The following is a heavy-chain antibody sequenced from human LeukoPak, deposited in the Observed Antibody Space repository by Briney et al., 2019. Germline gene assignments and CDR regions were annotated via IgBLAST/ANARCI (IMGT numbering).Heavy chain of an antibody. CDR3: ARNYGTNSGGFDI. V-gene: IGHV3-33*01. Sequence: PGGSLRLSCAASGFTFSAYGMHWVRQAPGMGLEWVALVWYDGSNKYYADSVKGRYTISRDNSKNTLYLQMNSLRPEDTAVFYCARNYGTNSGGFDIWGQGTTVSVSS. CDR1: GFTFSAYG. D-gene: IGHD4-23*01. CDR2: VWYDGSNK. J-gene: IGHJ3*02.